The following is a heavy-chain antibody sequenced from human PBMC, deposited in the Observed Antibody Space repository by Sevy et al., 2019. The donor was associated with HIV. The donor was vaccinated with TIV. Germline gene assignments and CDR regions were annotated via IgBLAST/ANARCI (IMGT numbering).Heavy chain of an antibody. J-gene: IGHJ5*02. CDR3: ARLECSGEDNCYNH. V-gene: IGHV4-59*01. D-gene: IGHD2-15*01. Sequence: SETLSLTCNVSGASIRSYSWTWIRQPPGKGLEWIGNIFYRGTTDYNPSLKSRVTISVDTPQNQVSLWVNSVTASDTAVYFCARLECSGEDNCYNHWGQGTPVTVSS. CDR1: GASIRSYS. CDR2: IFYRGTT.